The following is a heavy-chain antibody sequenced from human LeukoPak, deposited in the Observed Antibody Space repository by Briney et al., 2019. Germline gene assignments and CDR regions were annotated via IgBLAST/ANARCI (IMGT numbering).Heavy chain of an antibody. J-gene: IGHJ3*02. V-gene: IGHV1-18*01. CDR3: AKVDPPIVAGARGDAFEI. Sequence: ASVKVSCKASGYRFSNFGITWVRQAPGQGLEWMGWTSPYDDNPEYAKKFQGRVTMTTDTSTSTAYMELGILRPDDTAMYYCAKVDPPIVAGARGDAFEIWGQGTLVTVSS. CDR2: TSPYDDNP. CDR1: GYRFSNFG. D-gene: IGHD1-26*01.